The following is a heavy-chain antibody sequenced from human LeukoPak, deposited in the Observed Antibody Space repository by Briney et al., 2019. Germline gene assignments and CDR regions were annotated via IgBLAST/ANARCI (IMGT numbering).Heavy chain of an antibody. Sequence: PGGSLRLSCAASVFTFSTYGLHWVRQAQGKGLEWVAFIPSDGSDNYYANSVKGRFTISRDNSKNTLYLQMNSLRSEDTAVYYCAKGLGDYDDFRLGYWGQGTLVTVSS. D-gene: IGHD4-17*01. CDR3: AKGLGDYDDFRLGY. V-gene: IGHV3-30*02. CDR2: IPSDGSDN. J-gene: IGHJ4*02. CDR1: VFTFSTYG.